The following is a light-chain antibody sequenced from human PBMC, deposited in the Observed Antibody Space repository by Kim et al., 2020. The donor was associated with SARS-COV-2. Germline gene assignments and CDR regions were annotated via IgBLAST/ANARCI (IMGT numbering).Light chain of an antibody. J-gene: IGKJ5*01. V-gene: IGKV3-20*01. Sequence: PGERATLSCRASQSVRSSYLAWYQQKPGQAPRLLMYGAYNRATGIPDRFSGSGSGTDFTLTISRLEPEDFAVYYCQQYGTSPLITFGQGTRLEIK. CDR2: GAY. CDR1: QSVRSSY. CDR3: QQYGTSPLIT.